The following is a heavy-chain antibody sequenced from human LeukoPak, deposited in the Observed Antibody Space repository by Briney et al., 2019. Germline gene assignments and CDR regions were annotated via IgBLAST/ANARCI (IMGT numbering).Heavy chain of an antibody. CDR2: INPNSGGT. CDR3: ARGGVVTHPRFFYGMDV. J-gene: IGHJ6*02. CDR1: GYTFTGYY. Sequence: GASVKVSCKASGYTFTGYYMHWVRQAPGQGLEWMGWINPNSGGTNYAQRFQGRVTMTRDTSISTAHMELSRLRSDDTAVYYCARGGVVTHPRFFYGMDVWRQATTVTVSS. V-gene: IGHV1-2*02. D-gene: IGHD4-23*01.